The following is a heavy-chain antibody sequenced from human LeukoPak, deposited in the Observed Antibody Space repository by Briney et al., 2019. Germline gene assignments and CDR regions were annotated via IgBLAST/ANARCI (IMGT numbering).Heavy chain of an antibody. Sequence: GGSLRLSCAASGFTFTSYYMHWVRQAPGQGLEWMGIINPSGGSTSYAQKFQGRVTMTRDTSTSTVYMELSSLRSEDTAVYYCARGGYDFWSGYSKDAFDIWGQGTMVTVSS. D-gene: IGHD3-3*01. CDR3: ARGGYDFWSGYSKDAFDI. J-gene: IGHJ3*02. CDR1: GFTFTSYY. CDR2: INPSGGST. V-gene: IGHV1-46*03.